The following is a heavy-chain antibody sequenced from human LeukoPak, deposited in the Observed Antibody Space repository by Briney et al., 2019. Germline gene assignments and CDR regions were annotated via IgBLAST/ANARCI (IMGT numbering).Heavy chain of an antibody. D-gene: IGHD5-24*01. Sequence: ASVKVSCKASGYTFTGYYMHWVRQAPGQGLEWMGWINPNSGGTKYAQKFQGRVTMTRDTSISTAYMELSRLRSDDTAMYYCAASDGYIHRHPNYYLDYWGQGTLVTVSS. V-gene: IGHV1-2*02. J-gene: IGHJ4*02. CDR2: INPNSGGT. CDR3: AASDGYIHRHPNYYLDY. CDR1: GYTFTGYY.